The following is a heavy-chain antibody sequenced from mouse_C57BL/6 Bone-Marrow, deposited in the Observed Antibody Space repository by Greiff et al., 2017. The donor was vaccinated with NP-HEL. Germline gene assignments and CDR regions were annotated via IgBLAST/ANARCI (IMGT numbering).Heavy chain of an antibody. D-gene: IGHD4-1*01. CDR2: INPSSGYT. Sequence: QVQLKESGAELARPGASVKMSCKASGYTFTSYTMHWVKQRPGQGLEWIGYINPSSGYTKYTQKFKDKSTLTADKSSSTAYMQLSSLTSEDSAVDYCGRSDWAWFAYWGQGTLVTVSA. CDR3: GRSDWAWFAY. CDR1: GYTFTSYT. V-gene: IGHV1-4*01. J-gene: IGHJ3*01.